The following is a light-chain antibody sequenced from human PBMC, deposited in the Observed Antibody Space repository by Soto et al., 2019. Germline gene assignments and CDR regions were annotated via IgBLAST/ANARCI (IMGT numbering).Light chain of an antibody. V-gene: IGKV3D-15*01. CDR1: QSVRRN. CDR2: GTS. CDR3: QQYNNWPAIT. Sequence: EIVMTHSPATLSVSPGERATLSCRASQSVRRNLAWYQQRPGQPPRLLIYGTSTRATDIPARFSGSGSGTEFTLTISSLQSEDFAVYYCQQYNNWPAITFGQGTRLEI. J-gene: IGKJ5*01.